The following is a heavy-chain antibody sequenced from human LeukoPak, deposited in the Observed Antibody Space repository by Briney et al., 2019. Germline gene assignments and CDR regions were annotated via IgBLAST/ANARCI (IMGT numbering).Heavy chain of an antibody. V-gene: IGHV4-39*07. D-gene: IGHD3-22*01. J-gene: IGHJ3*02. CDR2: IFHSGNA. CDR3: ARESYYDSSGYSHDAFDI. Sequence: SETLSLTCSVSGGSISDSSYYWGWIRQPPGKGLEWIGSIFHSGNAYYNPSLKSRVTISLDTSKNQFSVKLSSVTAADTAVYYCARESYYDSSGYSHDAFDIWGQGTMVTVSS. CDR1: GGSISDSSYY.